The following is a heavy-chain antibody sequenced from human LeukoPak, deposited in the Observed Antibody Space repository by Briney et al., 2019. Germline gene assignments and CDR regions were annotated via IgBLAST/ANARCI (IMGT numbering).Heavy chain of an antibody. CDR2: IYYSGST. D-gene: IGHD6-13*01. CDR1: GGSVSSGSYY. CDR3: ARDSSSWPNWFDP. J-gene: IGHJ5*02. V-gene: IGHV4-61*01. Sequence: PSETLSLTCTVSGGSVSSGSYYWSWIRQPPGKGLEWIGYIYYSGSTNYNPSLKSRVTISVDTSKNQFSLKLSSVTAADTAVYYCARDSSSWPNWFDPWGQGTLVTDSS.